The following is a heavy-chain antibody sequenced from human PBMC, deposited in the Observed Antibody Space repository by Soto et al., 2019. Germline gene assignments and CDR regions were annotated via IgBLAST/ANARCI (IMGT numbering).Heavy chain of an antibody. CDR2: FDPEDGET. CDR3: ATAQTPHTAYPENRWFDP. Sequence: ASVKVSCKVSGYTLTELSMHWVRQAPGKGLEWMGGFDPEDGETIYAQKFQGRVTMTEDTSTDTAYMELSSLRSEDTAVYYCATAQTPHTAYPENRWFDPWGQGTLVTVSS. V-gene: IGHV1-24*01. CDR1: GYTLTELS. J-gene: IGHJ5*02. D-gene: IGHD2-21*01.